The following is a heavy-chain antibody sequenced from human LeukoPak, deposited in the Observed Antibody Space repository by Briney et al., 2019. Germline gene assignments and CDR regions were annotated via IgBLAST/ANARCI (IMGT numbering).Heavy chain of an antibody. CDR1: GYTFTSYG. V-gene: IGHV1-18*01. CDR3: ARRYCSGGSCYSGPNWFDP. Sequence: ASVTVSCTASGYTFTSYGISWVRQAPGQGLEWMGWISAYNGNTNYAQKLQGRVAMTTDTSTSTAYMELRSLRSDDTAVYYCARRYCSGGSCYSGPNWFDPWGQGTLVTVSS. D-gene: IGHD2-15*01. CDR2: ISAYNGNT. J-gene: IGHJ5*02.